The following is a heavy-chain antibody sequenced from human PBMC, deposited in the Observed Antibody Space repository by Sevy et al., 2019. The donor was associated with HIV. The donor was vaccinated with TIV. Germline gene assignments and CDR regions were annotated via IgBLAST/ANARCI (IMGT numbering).Heavy chain of an antibody. Sequence: SETLSLTCTVSGGSXSSYYWSWIRQPAGKGLEWIGRIYPSGITNYNPSLKSRVTMSVDTSKNQFSLNLSSVTAADTAVYXCARXXXXXXXXXXXXXGXXTLVTVSS. CDR1: GGSXSSYY. CDR2: IYPSGIT. CDR3: ARXXXXXXXXXXXX. V-gene: IGHV4-4*07. J-gene: IGHJ1*01.